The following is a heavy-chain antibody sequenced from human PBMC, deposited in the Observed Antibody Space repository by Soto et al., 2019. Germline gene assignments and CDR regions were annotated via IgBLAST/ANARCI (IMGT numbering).Heavy chain of an antibody. Sequence: QITLKESGPPLVKPTQTLTLTCTFSGSSLSTSGVGVAWIRQPPGKALEWLALIYWDDVKRYSPSLKSRLTIIKDTSKNQVVLTMTNLDPVDTATYYCAHSVSIFGVVTQNWLDPWGQGTLVTVSS. CDR3: AHSVSIFGVVTQNWLDP. V-gene: IGHV2-5*02. J-gene: IGHJ5*02. CDR2: IYWDDVK. CDR1: GSSLSTSGVG. D-gene: IGHD3-3*01.